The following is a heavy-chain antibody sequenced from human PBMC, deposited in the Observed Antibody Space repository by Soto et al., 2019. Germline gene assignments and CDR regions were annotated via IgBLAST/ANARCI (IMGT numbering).Heavy chain of an antibody. D-gene: IGHD2-2*01. CDR2: INPNSGDT. CDR3: AYGGVAAVFGS. Sequence: QVQLVQSGAEVKKPGASVKDSCKASGYTFAGYYIHWVRQAPGQGLEWMAWINPNSGDTNFAQNFQGSVTMTRDTSISTPYIELNTLTSADTAVYYCAYGGVAAVFGSWGEGTMLTVSS. J-gene: IGHJ1*01. V-gene: IGHV1-2*02. CDR1: GYTFAGYY.